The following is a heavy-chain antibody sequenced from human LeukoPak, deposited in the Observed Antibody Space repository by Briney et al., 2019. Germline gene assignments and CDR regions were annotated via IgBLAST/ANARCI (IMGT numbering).Heavy chain of an antibody. CDR1: GGSISGYY. V-gene: IGHV4-59*01. CDR2: IFYSGST. CDR3: ARRIVGSGAYYYYYYYMDV. J-gene: IGHJ6*03. Sequence: PSETLSLTCTVSGGSISGYYWSWIRQPPGKGLEWIGYIFYSGSTNYNPSLKSRVTISVDTSKNQFSLKLSSVTAADTAVYYCARRIVGSGAYYYYYYYMDVWGKGTTVTVS. D-gene: IGHD1-26*01.